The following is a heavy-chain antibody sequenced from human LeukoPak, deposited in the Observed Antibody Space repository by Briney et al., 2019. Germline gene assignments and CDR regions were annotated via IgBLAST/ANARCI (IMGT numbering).Heavy chain of an antibody. D-gene: IGHD3-9*01. J-gene: IGHJ4*02. Sequence: SETLSLTCAVYGGSFSGYYWSWIRQPPGKGLEWIGEINHSGSANYNPSLKSRVTISVDTSKNQFSLKLSSVTAADTAVYYCARGLYDILTGYADYWGQGTLVTVSS. CDR2: INHSGSA. CDR3: ARGLYDILTGYADY. CDR1: GGSFSGYY. V-gene: IGHV4-34*01.